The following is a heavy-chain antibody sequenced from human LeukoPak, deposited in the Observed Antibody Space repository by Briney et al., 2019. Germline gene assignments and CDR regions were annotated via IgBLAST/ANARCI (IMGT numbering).Heavy chain of an antibody. CDR3: ARVILGYCSSTSCYYGY. Sequence: GGSLRLSCAASGFTFSSYSMNWVRQAPGKGLEWVSSISSSSSYIYYADSVKGRFTISRDNAKNSLYLQMNSLRAEDTAVYYCARVILGYCSSTSCYYGYWGQGTLVTVSS. D-gene: IGHD2-2*01. CDR2: ISSSSSYI. V-gene: IGHV3-21*01. CDR1: GFTFSSYS. J-gene: IGHJ4*02.